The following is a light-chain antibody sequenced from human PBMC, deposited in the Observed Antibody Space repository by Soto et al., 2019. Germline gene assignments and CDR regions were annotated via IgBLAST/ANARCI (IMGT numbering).Light chain of an antibody. V-gene: IGKV3-20*01. Sequence: EIVLTQSPGTLSLSPGERTTVSCRASQSVSSSYLAWYQQKPGQAPRLLIYGASSRATGIPDKFSGSGSGTDFTLTISTQEPEDFAVYYCQQYGSSYTFGLGTKLEIK. CDR2: GAS. CDR3: QQYGSSYT. J-gene: IGKJ2*01. CDR1: QSVSSSY.